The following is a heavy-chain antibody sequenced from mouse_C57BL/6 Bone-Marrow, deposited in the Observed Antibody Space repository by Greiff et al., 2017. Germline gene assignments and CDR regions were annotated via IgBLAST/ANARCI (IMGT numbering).Heavy chain of an antibody. D-gene: IGHD1-1*01. Sequence: QVQLQQPGAELVKPGASVKLSCKASGYTFTSYWMHWVKQRPGQGLEWIGLIHPNSGSTNSNEKFKCKATLTVDKSSSPAYMQLSSLTSGDSAVYYCARPWFTTVPFDDGGQGTTLTVSA. CDR1: GYTFTSYW. CDR2: IHPNSGST. J-gene: IGHJ2*01. V-gene: IGHV1-64*01. CDR3: ARPWFTTVPFDD.